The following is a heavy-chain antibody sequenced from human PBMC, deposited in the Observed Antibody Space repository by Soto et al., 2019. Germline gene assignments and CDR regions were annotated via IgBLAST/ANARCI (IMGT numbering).Heavy chain of an antibody. Sequence: SVKVSCKASGGTFSSYAISWVRQAPGQGLEWMGGIIPIFGTANYAQKFQGRVTITADESTSTAYMELSSLRSEDTAVYYCASGYYDSSGYYEYYYYGMDVWGQGTTVTVSS. CDR1: GGTFSSYA. CDR2: IIPIFGTA. V-gene: IGHV1-69*13. CDR3: ASGYYDSSGYYEYYYYGMDV. D-gene: IGHD3-22*01. J-gene: IGHJ6*02.